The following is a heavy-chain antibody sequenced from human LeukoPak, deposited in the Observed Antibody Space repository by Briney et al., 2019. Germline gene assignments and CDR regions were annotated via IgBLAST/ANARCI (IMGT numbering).Heavy chain of an antibody. Sequence: GASVKVSCKTSGFYFIGYYMHWVRQAPGQGLDWMGWINLQSGGTKYAQKFQDRVTMTSDTSISTAYMDLSRLRSDDTAVYYCARRIPAGNQLRPGGWFDPWGQGTLVTVSS. V-gene: IGHV1-2*02. CDR2: INLQSGGT. D-gene: IGHD2-2*01. CDR1: GFYFIGYY. CDR3: ARRIPAGNQLRPGGWFDP. J-gene: IGHJ5*02.